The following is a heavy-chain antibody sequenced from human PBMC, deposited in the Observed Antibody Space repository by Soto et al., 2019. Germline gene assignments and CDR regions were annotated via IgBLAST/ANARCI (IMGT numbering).Heavy chain of an antibody. Sequence: QVQLQESGPGLVKPSETLSLTCTVPSGSIRTSYWTWIRQFPGKRLEWIAHIPNSGNTNSNPSLKSRVTMSMDPSKKQISLRLTSVTAADSAMYYCARLQYTVVTPIDMWGQGTMVTVSS. CDR3: ARLQYTVVTPIDM. V-gene: IGHV4-59*01. D-gene: IGHD2-21*02. J-gene: IGHJ3*02. CDR2: IPNSGNT. CDR1: SGSIRTSY.